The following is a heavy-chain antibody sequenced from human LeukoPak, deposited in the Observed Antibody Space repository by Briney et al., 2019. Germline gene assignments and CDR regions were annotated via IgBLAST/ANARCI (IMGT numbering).Heavy chain of an antibody. Sequence: GGSLRLSCAVSGITLSNYGMSWVRQAPGKGLEWAAGISDSGGSTNYADSVKGRFTISRDNPKNTLYLQMNSLRAEDTAVYFCAKRGIVIRAVIIVGFHKEAYYFDYWGQGALVTVSS. V-gene: IGHV3-23*01. CDR1: GITLSNYG. CDR3: AKRGIVIRAVIIVGFHKEAYYFDY. J-gene: IGHJ4*02. CDR2: ISDSGGST. D-gene: IGHD3-10*01.